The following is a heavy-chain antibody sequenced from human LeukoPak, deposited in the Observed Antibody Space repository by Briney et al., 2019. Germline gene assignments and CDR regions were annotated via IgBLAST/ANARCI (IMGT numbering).Heavy chain of an antibody. D-gene: IGHD1-26*01. CDR2: IYNSGST. CDR1: GGSISSHY. V-gene: IGHV4-59*11. J-gene: IGHJ4*02. Sequence: SETLSLTCTVSGGSISSHYWSWIRQPPGKGLECIGYIYNSGSTNYNPSLKSRVTISVDTSKNQFSLKLSSVTAADTAVCYCARGVGAKAIPDYWGQGTLVTVSS. CDR3: ARGVGAKAIPDY.